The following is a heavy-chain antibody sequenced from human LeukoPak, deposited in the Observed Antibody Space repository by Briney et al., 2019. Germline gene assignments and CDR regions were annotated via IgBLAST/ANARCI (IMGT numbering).Heavy chain of an antibody. CDR1: GFTFSSYA. CDR2: ISGSGGST. J-gene: IGHJ4*02. Sequence: GGSLRLSCAASGFTFSSYAMSWVRQAPGKGLEWVSAISGSGGSTYYADSVKGRFTISRDKTKNTLYLQMNSLRAEDTAVYYCTKSAYYDASGYYREYYFDYWGQGTLVTVSS. D-gene: IGHD3-22*01. V-gene: IGHV3-23*01. CDR3: TKSAYYDASGYYREYYFDY.